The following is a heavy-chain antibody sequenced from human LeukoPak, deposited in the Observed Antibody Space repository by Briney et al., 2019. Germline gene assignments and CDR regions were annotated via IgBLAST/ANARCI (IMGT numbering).Heavy chain of an antibody. CDR2: ISSYNGNT. D-gene: IGHD3-10*01. CDR1: GYTFTSYG. Sequence: ASVKVSCKASGYTFTSYGISWVRQAPGQGPEWMGWISSYNGNTNYAQKLQGRVTMTTDASTSTAYMELRSLRSEDTAVYYCASRRDYYGSGSYPNWFDPWGQGTLVTVSS. V-gene: IGHV1-18*01. CDR3: ASRRDYYGSGSYPNWFDP. J-gene: IGHJ5*02.